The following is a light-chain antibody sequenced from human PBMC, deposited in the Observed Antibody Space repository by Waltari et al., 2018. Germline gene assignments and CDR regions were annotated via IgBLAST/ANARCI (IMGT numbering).Light chain of an antibody. CDR2: DVN. J-gene: IGLJ2*01. CDR1: SSDVGGYNY. CDR3: SSYGGSDNLV. Sequence: QSALTQPPSASGSPGQSVTISCTGSSSDVGGYNYVSWYQQYPRKAPKLMIYDVNKRPSGVPDRFSGSKSGNTASLTVSGLQTDDEADYYCSSYGGSDNLVFGGGTKLTVL. V-gene: IGLV2-8*01.